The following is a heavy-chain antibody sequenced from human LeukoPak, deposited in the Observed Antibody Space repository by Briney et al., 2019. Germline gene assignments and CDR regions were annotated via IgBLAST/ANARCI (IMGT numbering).Heavy chain of an antibody. CDR3: ARSTMVRGSYYYYGMDV. D-gene: IGHD3-10*01. J-gene: IGHJ6*04. Sequence: SVKVSCKASGGTFSSYATSWVRQAPGQGLEWMGGIIPIFGTANYAQKFQGRVTITADESTSTAYMELSSLRSEDTAEYYCARSTMVRGSYYYYGMDVWGKGTTVTVSS. CDR2: IIPIFGTA. CDR1: GGTFSSYA. V-gene: IGHV1-69*01.